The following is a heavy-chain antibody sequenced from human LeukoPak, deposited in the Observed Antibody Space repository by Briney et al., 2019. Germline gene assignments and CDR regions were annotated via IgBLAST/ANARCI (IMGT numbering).Heavy chain of an antibody. CDR1: GFSLHTRGGG. J-gene: IGHJ4*02. V-gene: IGHV2-5*02. CDR3: AHRKNYYDSSVFDN. D-gene: IGHD3-22*01. Sequence: SGPTLFNPTQTLTLTCTFSGFSLHTRGGGVGWIRQPPGRALEWLALIYWDDDRRYSPSLKSRLTITKDTSKNQVVLTMTNMDPVDTATYFCAHRKNYYDSSVFDNWGQGTLVTVSS. CDR2: IYWDDDR.